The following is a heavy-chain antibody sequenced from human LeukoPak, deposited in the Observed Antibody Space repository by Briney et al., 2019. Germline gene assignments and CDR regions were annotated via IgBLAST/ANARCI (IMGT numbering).Heavy chain of an antibody. CDR3: ARQGYCSSTSCRGGYFQH. CDR2: INHSGST. J-gene: IGHJ1*01. D-gene: IGHD2-2*01. Sequence: PSETLSLTCAVYGGSFSGYYWSWIRQPPGKGLEWIGEINHSGSTNYNPSLKSRVTISVDTSKNQFSLKLSSVTAADTAVYYCARQGYCSSTSCRGGYFQHWGQGTLVTVSS. V-gene: IGHV4-34*01. CDR1: GGSFSGYY.